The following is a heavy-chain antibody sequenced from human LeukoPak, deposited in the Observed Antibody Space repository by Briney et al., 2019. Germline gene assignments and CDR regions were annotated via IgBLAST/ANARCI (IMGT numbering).Heavy chain of an antibody. J-gene: IGHJ4*01. V-gene: IGHV1-18*01. CDR2: ISTYSGNT. CDR3: ARGGHYDFWSGPPDF. CDR1: GYTFTSYD. Sequence: GASVKVSCKASGYTFTSYDINWVRQATGQGLEWMGRISTYSGNTNYAQKFQGRVTMTTDTSTSTAFMDLKSLRSDDTAVYYCARGGHYDFWSGPPDFWGQGTLVTVSS. D-gene: IGHD3-3*01.